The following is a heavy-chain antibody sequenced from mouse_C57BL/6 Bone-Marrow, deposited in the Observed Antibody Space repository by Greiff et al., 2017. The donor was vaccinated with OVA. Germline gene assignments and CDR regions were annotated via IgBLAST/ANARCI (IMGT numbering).Heavy chain of an antibody. D-gene: IGHD3-2*02. V-gene: IGHV1-61*01. CDR1: GYTFTSYW. Sequence: VQLQQPGAELVRPGSSVKLSCKASGYTFTSYWMDWVKQRPGQGLEWIGNIYPSDSETHYNQKFKDKATLTVDKSSSTAYMQLSSLTSEDSAVYYCARERSSGYEDWFAYWGQGTLVTVSA. J-gene: IGHJ3*01. CDR3: ARERSSGYEDWFAY. CDR2: IYPSDSET.